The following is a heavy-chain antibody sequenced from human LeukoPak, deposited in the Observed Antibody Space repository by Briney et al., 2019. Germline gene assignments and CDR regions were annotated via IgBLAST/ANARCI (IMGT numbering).Heavy chain of an antibody. CDR2: ISYDGSNK. CDR3: ASPGEAGYYYYGMDV. CDR1: GFTFSSYG. V-gene: IGHV3-30*03. D-gene: IGHD7-27*01. J-gene: IGHJ6*02. Sequence: PGRSLRLSCAASGFTFSSYGVHWVRQAPGKGLEWVAVISYDGSNKYYADSAKGRFTISRDNSKNTLYLQMNSLRAEDTAVYYCASPGEAGYYYYGMDVWGQGTTVTVSS.